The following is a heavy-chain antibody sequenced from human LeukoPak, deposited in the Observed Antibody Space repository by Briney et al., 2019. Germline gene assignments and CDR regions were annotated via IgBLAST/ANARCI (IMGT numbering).Heavy chain of an antibody. J-gene: IGHJ6*03. CDR2: IIPIFGTA. CDR1: GGTFSSYA. V-gene: IGHV1-69*01. CDR3: ATHHTPTVTTQGQTYYYYMDV. D-gene: IGHD4-11*01. Sequence: SLKVSCKASGGTFSSYAISWVRQAPGQGLEWMGGIIPIFGTANYAQKFQGRVTITADESTRTAYMELSSLRSEDTAVYYCATHHTPTVTTQGQTYYYYMDVWGKGTTVTVSS.